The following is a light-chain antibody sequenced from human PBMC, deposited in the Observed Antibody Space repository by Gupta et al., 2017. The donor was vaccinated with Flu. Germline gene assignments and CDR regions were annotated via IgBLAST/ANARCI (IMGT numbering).Light chain of an antibody. Sequence: DIQMTQSPSSLSASVGDRVTITCRASQSISSYLNWYQQKPGKAPKLLIYAASSVQSGVPSRFSGSGSGTDFTLTISSLQPEDFATYFCQQSDSTPWTFGQGTKVEI. CDR1: QSISSY. V-gene: IGKV1-39*01. CDR2: AAS. CDR3: QQSDSTPWT. J-gene: IGKJ1*01.